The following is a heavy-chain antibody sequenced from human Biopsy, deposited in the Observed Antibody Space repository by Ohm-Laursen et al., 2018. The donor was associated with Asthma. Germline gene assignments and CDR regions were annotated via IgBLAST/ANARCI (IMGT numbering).Heavy chain of an antibody. CDR2: IYYSGST. J-gene: IGHJ4*02. CDR3: VSPPGY. V-gene: IGHV4-39*01. CDR1: GGSISSGSYY. Sequence: SDTLSLTWAVSGGSISSGSYYWGWIRRPPGKGLEFIGTIYYSGSTYYNPSLKSRVTLSVDASKNQFSLKLTSVTAADTAVYYCVSPPGYWGQGTRVTVSS.